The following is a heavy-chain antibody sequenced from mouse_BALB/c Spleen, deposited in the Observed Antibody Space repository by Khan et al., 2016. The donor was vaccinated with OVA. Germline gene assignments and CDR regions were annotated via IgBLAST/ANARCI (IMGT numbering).Heavy chain of an antibody. CDR2: ITNGGSYT. J-gene: IGHJ3*01. CDR1: GFTFSNYG. D-gene: IGHD2-2*01. Sequence: EVELVEFGGDLVKPGGSLKLSCAASGFTFSNYGMSWVRQTPDKRLEWVATITNGGSYTYYPDSVKGRFTISSDNAKNTMYLQTSSLKSEDTAMYYCARRGYDEAGFAYWGQGTLVTVSA. CDR3: ARRGYDEAGFAY. V-gene: IGHV5-6*01.